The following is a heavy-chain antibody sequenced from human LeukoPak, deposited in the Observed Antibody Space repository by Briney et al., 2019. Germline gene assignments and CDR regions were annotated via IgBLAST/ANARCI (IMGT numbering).Heavy chain of an antibody. J-gene: IGHJ6*02. CDR3: ARVGRFYYYYYGMDV. V-gene: IGHV4-39*07. D-gene: IGHD3-3*01. CDR1: GGSISSGGYY. CDR2: INHSGSA. Sequence: PSETLSLTCTVSGGSISSGGYYWSWIRQPPGKGLEWIGEINHSGSANYNPSLKSRVTISVDTSKNQFSLKLSSVTAADTAVFYCARVGRFYYYYYGMDVWGQGTTVTVSS.